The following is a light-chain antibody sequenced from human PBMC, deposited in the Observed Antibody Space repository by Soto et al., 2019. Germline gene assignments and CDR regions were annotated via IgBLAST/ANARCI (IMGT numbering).Light chain of an antibody. V-gene: IGKV1-5*03. CDR3: QHYNSYPWT. CDR2: KAS. J-gene: IGKJ1*01. Sequence: DIQMTQSPSTLSASVGDRVTITCRASQSFSSCLAWYQQKPGKAPKLLIYKASSLESGVPSRFSGSGSGTEFILTISSLQPDDFATYYCQHYNSYPWTFGQGTKVEIK. CDR1: QSFSSC.